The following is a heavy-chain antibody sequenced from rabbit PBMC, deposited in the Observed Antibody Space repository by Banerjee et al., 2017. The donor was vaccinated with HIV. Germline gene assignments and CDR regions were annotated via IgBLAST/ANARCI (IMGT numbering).Heavy chain of an antibody. Sequence: QEQLEESGGDLVKPEGSLTLTCTASGFSFSNKYVMCWVRQAPGKGLEWIACINTSSGNTVYATWAKGRFTISKTSWTTVTLQMTSLTAADTATYFCARDPAAVSIYCTDLDLWGPGTLVTVS. J-gene: IGHJ4*01. D-gene: IGHD8-1*01. CDR1: GFSFSNKYV. V-gene: IGHV1S45*01. CDR2: INTSSGNT. CDR3: ARDPAAVSIYCTDLDL.